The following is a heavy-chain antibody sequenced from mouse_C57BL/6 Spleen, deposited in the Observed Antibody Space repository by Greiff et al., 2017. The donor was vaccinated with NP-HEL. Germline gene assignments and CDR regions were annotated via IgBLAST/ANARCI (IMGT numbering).Heavy chain of an antibody. D-gene: IGHD1-1*01. CDR3: ARSLFNTTVVAPHYYAMDY. CDR1: GYTFTGYW. Sequence: QVQLQQSGAELMKPGASVKLSCKATGYTFTGYWIEWVKQRPGHGLEWIGEILPGSGSTNYNEKFKGKATFTADTSSNTAYMQLSSLTTEDSAIYYCARSLFNTTVVAPHYYAMDYWGQGTSVTVSS. V-gene: IGHV1-9*01. J-gene: IGHJ4*01. CDR2: ILPGSGST.